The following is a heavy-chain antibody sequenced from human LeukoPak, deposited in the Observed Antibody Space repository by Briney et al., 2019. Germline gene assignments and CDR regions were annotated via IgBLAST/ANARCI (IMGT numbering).Heavy chain of an antibody. V-gene: IGHV3-7*01. CDR3: ARDHGGYSYGIGRYYFDY. D-gene: IGHD5-18*01. CDR2: IKQDGSEK. J-gene: IGHJ4*02. Sequence: GGSLRLSCAASGFTFSSYWMSWVRQAPGKGLEWVANIKQDGSEKYYVDSVKGRFTISRDNAKNSLYLQMNSLRAEDTAVYYCARDHGGYSYGIGRYYFDYWGQGTLVTVSS. CDR1: GFTFSSYW.